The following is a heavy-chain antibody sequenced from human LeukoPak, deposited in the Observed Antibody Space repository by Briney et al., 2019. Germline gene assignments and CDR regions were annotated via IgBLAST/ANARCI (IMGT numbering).Heavy chain of an antibody. D-gene: IGHD3-10*01. CDR1: GFTFSSYA. CDR3: ARDGGSGSYYRAEYFQH. Sequence: PGRSLRLSCAASGFTFSSYAMHWVRQAPGKGLEWVAVISYDGSNKYYADSVKGRFTISRDNSKNTLYLQMNSLRAEDTAVYYCARDGGSGSYYRAEYFQHWGQGTLVTVSS. J-gene: IGHJ1*01. V-gene: IGHV3-30-3*01. CDR2: ISYDGSNK.